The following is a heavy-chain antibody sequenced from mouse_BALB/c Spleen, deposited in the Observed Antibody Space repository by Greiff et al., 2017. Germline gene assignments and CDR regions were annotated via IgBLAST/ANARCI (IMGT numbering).Heavy chain of an antibody. J-gene: IGHJ2*01. CDR1: GYNFTSYW. CDR2: IYPGSGST. Sequence: QVQLQQPGAELVKPGTSVKLSCKASGYNFTSYWINWVKLRPGQGLEWIGDIYPGSGSTNYNEKFKSKATLTVDTSSSTAYMQLSSLASEDSALYYCPRAGDYDYWGQGTTLTVSS. V-gene: IGHV1-55*01. CDR3: PRAGDYDY. D-gene: IGHD2-4*01.